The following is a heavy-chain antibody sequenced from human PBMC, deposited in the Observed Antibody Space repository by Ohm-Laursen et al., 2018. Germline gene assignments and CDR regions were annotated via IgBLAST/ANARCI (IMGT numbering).Heavy chain of an antibody. CDR2: IYSGSST. D-gene: IGHD3-22*01. V-gene: IGHV3-66*01. Sequence: SLRLSCAASGFTVSSNYMSWVRQAPGKGLEWVSVIYSGSSTYYADSVKGRFTISRDNSKNTLYLQMNSLRAEDTAVYYCARVHRGGYYFEYYFDYWGQGTLVTVSS. CDR3: ARVHRGGYYFEYYFDY. J-gene: IGHJ4*02. CDR1: GFTVSSNY.